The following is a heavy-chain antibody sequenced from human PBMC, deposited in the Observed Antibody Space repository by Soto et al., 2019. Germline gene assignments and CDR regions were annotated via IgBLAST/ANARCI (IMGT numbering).Heavy chain of an antibody. Sequence: PGGSLRLSCAASGFTFSNAWMSWVRQAPGKGLEWVGRIKSKTDGGTTDYAAPVKGRFTISRDESKNTLYLQMNSLKTEDTAVYYCTTEIPISTVYDILTGYYADAFDIWGQGTMVTVSS. CDR2: IKSKTDGGTT. V-gene: IGHV3-15*01. CDR1: GFTFSNAW. J-gene: IGHJ3*02. CDR3: TTEIPISTVYDILTGYYADAFDI. D-gene: IGHD3-9*01.